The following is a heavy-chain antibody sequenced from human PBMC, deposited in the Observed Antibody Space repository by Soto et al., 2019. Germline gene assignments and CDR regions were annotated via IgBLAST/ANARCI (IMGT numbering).Heavy chain of an antibody. CDR3: ARDGQSENFDY. CDR1: GFTFNTYW. CDR2: IKEDGSEK. Sequence: EVQLVESGGGLGQSGGSLRLSCAASGFTFNTYWMSWVHQAPGKGLEWVANIKEDGSEKHYLDSVKGRFNISRDNAKNSLYLQMNSLRADDTAVYYCARDGQSENFDYWGQGTLVTVSS. V-gene: IGHV3-7*03. J-gene: IGHJ4*02.